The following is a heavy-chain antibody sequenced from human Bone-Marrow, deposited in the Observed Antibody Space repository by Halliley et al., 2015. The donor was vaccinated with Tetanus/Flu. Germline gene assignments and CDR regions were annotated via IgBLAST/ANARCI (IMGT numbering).Heavy chain of an antibody. CDR3: ARNSGSFFTASLDS. V-gene: IGHV4-59*01. J-gene: IGHJ4*02. Sequence: TNYNPSRKSRVTISEDTSKNQFSLKLTSVTAAATAGYYCARNSGSFFTASLDSWGQGTPVTVSS. D-gene: IGHD3-22*01. CDR2: T.